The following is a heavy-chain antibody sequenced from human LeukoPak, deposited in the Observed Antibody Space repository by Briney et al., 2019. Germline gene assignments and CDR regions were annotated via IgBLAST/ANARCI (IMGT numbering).Heavy chain of an antibody. CDR3: ATYRQVLLPFES. V-gene: IGHV3-21*04. Sequence: GGSLRLSCTASEFSFSDYSMNWVRQAPGKGLEWVSTMSSSSSSSYTYYADSVKGRFTISRDNAKNTLFLLMNSLRVEDTAIYYCATYRQVLLPFESWGQGTLVTVSS. J-gene: IGHJ4*02. D-gene: IGHD2-8*02. CDR1: EFSFSDYS. CDR2: MSSSSSSSYT.